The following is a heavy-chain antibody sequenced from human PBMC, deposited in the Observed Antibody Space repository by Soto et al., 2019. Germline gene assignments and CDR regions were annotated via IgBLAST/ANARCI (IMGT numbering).Heavy chain of an antibody. Sequence: GESLKISCKGSGYSFTSYWISWVRQMPGKGLEWMGRIDPSDSYTNYSPSFQGHVTISADKSISTAYLQWSSLKASDTAMYYCERHRVWGVLSRFPNDYKFGMDVWGQGTTVTVSS. V-gene: IGHV5-10-1*01. D-gene: IGHD3-10*01. J-gene: IGHJ6*02. CDR2: IDPSDSYT. CDR3: ERHRVWGVLSRFPNDYKFGMDV. CDR1: GYSFTSYW.